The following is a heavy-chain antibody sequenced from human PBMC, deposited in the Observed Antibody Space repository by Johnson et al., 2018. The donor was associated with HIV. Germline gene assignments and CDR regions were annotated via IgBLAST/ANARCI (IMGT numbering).Heavy chain of an antibody. CDR1: GFTFSSYG. V-gene: IGHV3-33*06. Sequence: QVLLVESGGGVVQPGRSLRLSCAASGFTFSSYGMHWVRQAPGKGLEWVAVIWYAGSNKYYADSLRGRFNISRDNPKNTLYLQMNSLRAEDTGVYYCAKPPSMGADAFDIWGQGTMVTVSS. J-gene: IGHJ3*02. CDR3: AKPPSMGADAFDI. D-gene: IGHD3-16*01. CDR2: IWYAGSNK.